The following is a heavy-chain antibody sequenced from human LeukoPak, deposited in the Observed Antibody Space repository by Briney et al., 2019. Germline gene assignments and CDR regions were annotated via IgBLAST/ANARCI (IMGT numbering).Heavy chain of an antibody. Sequence: GGSLRLSCAASGFTFSDYYMSWIRQAPGKGLEWVSYISSSGSTIYYADSVKGRFTISRDNAKNSLYLQMNSLRAEDTAVYYCARDPFHYSSSSVSFDYWGQGTLVTVSS. CDR3: ARDPFHYSSSSVSFDY. V-gene: IGHV3-11*01. J-gene: IGHJ4*02. D-gene: IGHD6-6*01. CDR2: ISSSGSTI. CDR1: GFTFSDYY.